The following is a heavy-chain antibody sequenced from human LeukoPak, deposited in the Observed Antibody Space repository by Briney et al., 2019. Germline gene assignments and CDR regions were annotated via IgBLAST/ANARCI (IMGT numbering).Heavy chain of an antibody. D-gene: IGHD6-13*01. CDR2: IYYSGST. J-gene: IGHJ3*02. CDR1: GGSISSYY. V-gene: IGHV4-59*01. Sequence: PSETLSLTCTVSGGSISSYYWRWLGQPPGKGLEWLGYIYYSGSTNYHPSLKSRVTISVDTSKNQFSLKLSSVTAADTAVYYCAREAAIAGDEDAFDIWGQGTMVTVSS. CDR3: AREAAIAGDEDAFDI.